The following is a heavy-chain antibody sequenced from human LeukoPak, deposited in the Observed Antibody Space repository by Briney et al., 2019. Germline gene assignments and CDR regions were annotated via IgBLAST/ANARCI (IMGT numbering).Heavy chain of an antibody. CDR2: ISSSSSYI. Sequence: PGGSLRLSCAASGFTFSSYSMNWVRQAPGKGLEWVSSISSSSSYIYYADSVKGRFTISRDNAKNSLYLHMNSLRAEDTAVYYGARDRSSYSPYYYMDVWGKGTTVTVSS. CDR1: GFTFSSYS. CDR3: ARDRSSYSPYYYMDV. J-gene: IGHJ6*03. D-gene: IGHD4-11*01. V-gene: IGHV3-21*01.